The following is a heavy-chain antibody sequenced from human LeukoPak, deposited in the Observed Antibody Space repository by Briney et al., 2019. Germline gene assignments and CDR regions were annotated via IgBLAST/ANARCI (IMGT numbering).Heavy chain of an antibody. J-gene: IGHJ6*03. CDR1: GGSISSYY. D-gene: IGHD1-26*01. CDR2: IYYSGST. CDR3: ARESWERIGNYYYYYYMDA. Sequence: PSETLSLTCTVSGGSISSYYWSWIRQPPGKGLEWIGYIYYSGSTNYNPSLKSRVTISVDTSKNQFSLKLSSVTAADTAVYYCARESWERIGNYYYYYYMDAWGKGTTVTVSS. V-gene: IGHV4-59*01.